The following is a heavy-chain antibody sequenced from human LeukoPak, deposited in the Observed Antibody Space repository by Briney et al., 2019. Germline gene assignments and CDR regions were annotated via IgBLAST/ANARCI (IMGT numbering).Heavy chain of an antibody. Sequence: GGSLRLSCAASGFTVSSNYMSWVRQAPGKGLEWVSVIYSGGSTYYADSVKGRFTISRDNSKNTLYLQMNSLRAEDTAVYYCASTPEWLRSFDYWGQGTLVTVSS. J-gene: IGHJ4*02. V-gene: IGHV3-53*01. CDR3: ASTPEWLRSFDY. CDR2: IYSGGST. D-gene: IGHD5-12*01. CDR1: GFTVSSNY.